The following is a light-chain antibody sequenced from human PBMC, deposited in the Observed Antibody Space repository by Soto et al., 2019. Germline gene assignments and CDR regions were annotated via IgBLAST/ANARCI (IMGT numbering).Light chain of an antibody. J-gene: IGKJ5*01. V-gene: IGKV3-20*01. CDR2: GAS. CDR3: QQYGSSPPIT. CDR1: QSVSSSY. Sequence: EIVLTQSPGTLSLSPGERATLSCRASQSVSSSYLAWYQQKPGQAPRLLIYGASSRATGIPVRFSGSGSGTDFTLTISRLDPEDFAVYYCQQYGSSPPITFGQGTRLEIK.